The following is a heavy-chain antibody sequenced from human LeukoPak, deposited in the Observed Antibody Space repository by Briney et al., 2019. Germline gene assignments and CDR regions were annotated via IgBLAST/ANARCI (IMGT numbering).Heavy chain of an antibody. J-gene: IGHJ4*02. V-gene: IGHV3-30-3*01. CDR3: ARAASYGSGYGY. D-gene: IGHD3-10*01. CDR2: ISYDGSNK. CDR1: GFTFSSYA. Sequence: GGSLRLSCAASGFTFSSYAMHWVRQAPGKGLEWVAVISYDGSNKYYADSVKGRFTISRDNSKNTLYLQMNSLRAEDTAVYYCARAASYGSGYGYWGQGTLVTVSS.